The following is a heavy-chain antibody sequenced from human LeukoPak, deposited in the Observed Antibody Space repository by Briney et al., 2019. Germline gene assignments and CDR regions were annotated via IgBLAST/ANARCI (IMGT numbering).Heavy chain of an antibody. V-gene: IGHV1-69*04. CDR2: IIPILGIA. CDR3: AGGPYYDFWSGYKGEYFQH. J-gene: IGHJ1*01. CDR1: GYTFTSYD. Sequence: SVKVTCKASGYTFTSYDINWVRQATGQGLEWMGRIIPILGIANYAQKFQGRVTITADKSTSTAYMELSSLRSEDTAVYYCAGGPYYDFWSGYKGEYFQHWGQGTLVTVSS. D-gene: IGHD3-3*01.